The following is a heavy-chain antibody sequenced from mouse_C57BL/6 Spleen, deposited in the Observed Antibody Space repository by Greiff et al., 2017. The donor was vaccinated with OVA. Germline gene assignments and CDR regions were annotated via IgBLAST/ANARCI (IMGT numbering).Heavy chain of an antibody. D-gene: IGHD2-4*01. CDR1: GYTFTDYE. V-gene: IGHV1-15*01. Sequence: QVQLKQSGAELVRPGASVTLSCKASGYTFTDYEMHWVKQTPVHGLEWIGAIDPETGGTAYNQKFKGKAILTADKSSSTAYMELRSLTSEDSAVYYCTRIYYDYDEDYWGQGTTLTVSS. CDR2: IDPETGGT. CDR3: TRIYYDYDEDY. J-gene: IGHJ2*01.